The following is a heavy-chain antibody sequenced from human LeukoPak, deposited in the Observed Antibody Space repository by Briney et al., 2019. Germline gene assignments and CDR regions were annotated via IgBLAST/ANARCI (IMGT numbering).Heavy chain of an antibody. V-gene: IGHV3-33*06. CDR1: GFTFSSYG. J-gene: IGHJ4*02. Sequence: PGRSLRLSCAASGFTFSSYGMHWVRQTPGKGLEWVAVIWYDGSNKYYADSVKGRFTISRDNSKNTLYLQMNSLRAEDTAVYYCAKETYDLWSGYYFDYWGQGTLVTVSS. D-gene: IGHD3-3*01. CDR3: AKETYDLWSGYYFDY. CDR2: IWYDGSNK.